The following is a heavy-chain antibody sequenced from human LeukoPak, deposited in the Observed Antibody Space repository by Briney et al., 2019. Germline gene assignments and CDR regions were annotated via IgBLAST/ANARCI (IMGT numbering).Heavy chain of an antibody. CDR3: ARTPTYCGGDCYYFDP. V-gene: IGHV4-30-2*01. CDR2: IHHTGST. D-gene: IGHD2-21*02. J-gene: IGHJ5*02. CDR1: GGSISSSGYS. Sequence: SETLSLTCAVSGGSISSSGYSWRWIRQPPGKGLEWIGYIHHTGSTYYNPSLKSRVTISVDRSKNQFSLKLSSVTAADTAMYFCARTPTYCGGDCYYFDPWGQGTLVTVSS.